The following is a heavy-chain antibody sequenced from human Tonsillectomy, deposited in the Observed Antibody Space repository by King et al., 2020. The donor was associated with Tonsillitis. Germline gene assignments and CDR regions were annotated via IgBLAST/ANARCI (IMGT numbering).Heavy chain of an antibody. Sequence: VQLVESGGGVVRPGTSLRLSCAASGFTFSSFAMHWVRQAPGQGLQWLAVISYDGSTKYYADSVKGRFTISRDNSKKTLDLQINSLRPEDTAVYYCWGGSFSTDHSGRDVWGQGTTVTVSS. CDR2: ISYDGSTK. V-gene: IGHV3-30*04. CDR1: GFTFSSFA. CDR3: WGGSFSTDHSGRDV. J-gene: IGHJ6*02. D-gene: IGHD1-26*01.